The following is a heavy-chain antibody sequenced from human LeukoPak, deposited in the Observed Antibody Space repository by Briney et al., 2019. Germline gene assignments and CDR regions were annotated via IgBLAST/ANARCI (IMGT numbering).Heavy chain of an antibody. Sequence: ASVTVSCKASGYTFTGYYMHWVRQAPGQGLEWMGWINHNSGGTNYAHKFQGRVTMTRDTSISTAYMELSRLRSDDTAVYYCARVVAAAGRNNWFDAGGQGTLVTVS. CDR1: GYTFTGYY. CDR3: ARVVAAAGRNNWFDA. D-gene: IGHD6-13*01. CDR2: INHNSGGT. V-gene: IGHV1-2*02. J-gene: IGHJ5*02.